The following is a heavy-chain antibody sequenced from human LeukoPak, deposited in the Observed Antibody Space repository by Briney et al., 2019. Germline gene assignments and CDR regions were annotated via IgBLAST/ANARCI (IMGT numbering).Heavy chain of an antibody. J-gene: IGHJ3*02. CDR3: ASSYDFWSAFDI. CDR2: IYSSGST. D-gene: IGHD3-3*01. V-gene: IGHV4-4*07. Sequence: SETLSLTCTVSGGSMSNDYWSWIRQPAGKGLEWIGRIYSSGSTTYNPSLKSRVTMSVDTSKNQFSLKLSSVTAADTAVYYCASSYDFWSAFDIWGQGTMVTVSS. CDR1: GGSMSNDY.